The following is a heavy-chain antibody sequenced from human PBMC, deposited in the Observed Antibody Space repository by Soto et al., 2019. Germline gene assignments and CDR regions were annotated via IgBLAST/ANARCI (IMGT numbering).Heavy chain of an antibody. Sequence: EVQLVESGGGLVKPGGSLRLSCAASGFTFSSYSMNWVRQAPGKGLEWVSSISSSSGYIYYADSVRGRFTISRDNAQNSLFLHMNSLRAEDTAVYYCASLYCYDSSGYFGGHYYYGMDVWGQGTTVTVSS. J-gene: IGHJ6*02. D-gene: IGHD3-22*01. CDR3: ASLYCYDSSGYFGGHYYYGMDV. CDR2: ISSSSGYI. V-gene: IGHV3-21*01. CDR1: GFTFSSYS.